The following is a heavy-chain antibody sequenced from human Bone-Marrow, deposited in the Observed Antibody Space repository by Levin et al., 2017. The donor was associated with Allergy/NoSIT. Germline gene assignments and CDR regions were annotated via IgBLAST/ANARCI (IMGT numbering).Heavy chain of an antibody. CDR1: GFTFSNAW. J-gene: IGHJ4*02. D-gene: IGHD4-17*01. CDR3: TTPPSTVTTLPYGY. CDR2: IKSKTDGGTT. V-gene: IGHV3-15*01. Sequence: PGGSLRLSCAASGFTFSNAWMSWVRQAPGKGLEWVGRIKSKTDGGTTDYAAPVKGRFTISRDDSKNTLYLQMNSLKTEDTAVYYCTTPPSTVTTLPYGYWGQGTLVTVSS.